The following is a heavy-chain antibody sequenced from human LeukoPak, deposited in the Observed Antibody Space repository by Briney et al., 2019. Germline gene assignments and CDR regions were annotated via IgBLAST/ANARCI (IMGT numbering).Heavy chain of an antibody. D-gene: IGHD3-22*01. J-gene: IGHJ4*02. CDR1: GYTFISYG. V-gene: IGHV1-18*01. CDR3: ATNYYDSSGYYSIDY. Sequence: ASVKVSCKASGYTFISYGISWVRQAPGQGLEWMGWINTYNGNTDYAQKLQGRVTMTTDTSTSTAYMELRSLRSDDTALYYCATNYYDSSGYYSIDYWGQGTLVTVSS. CDR2: INTYNGNT.